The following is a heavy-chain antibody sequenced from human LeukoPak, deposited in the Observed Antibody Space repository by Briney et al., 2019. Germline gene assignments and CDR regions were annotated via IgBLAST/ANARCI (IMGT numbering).Heavy chain of an antibody. D-gene: IGHD3-22*01. Sequence: ASVKVSCKASGYTFTHFYMHWVRQAPGQGPEWMGILNPSDGTTTYARKFQGRVTMTTDTSTSTAYMELRSLRSDDTAVYYCASPYYYESSGYPFGYWGQGTLVTVSS. J-gene: IGHJ4*02. V-gene: IGHV1-46*01. CDR1: GYTFTHFY. CDR3: ASPYYYESSGYPFGY. CDR2: LNPSDGTT.